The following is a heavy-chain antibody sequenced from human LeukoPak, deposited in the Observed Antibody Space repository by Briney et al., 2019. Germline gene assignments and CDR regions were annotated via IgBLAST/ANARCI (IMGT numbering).Heavy chain of an antibody. J-gene: IGHJ5*02. Sequence: ASVKVSCKASGYTFTGYYMHWVRQAPGQGLEWMGWINPNSGGTNYAQKFQGRVTMTRDTSISTAYMELSRLRSDDTAVYYCAREQWLVNYNWFDPWGQGTLVTVSS. CDR2: INPNSGGT. CDR1: GYTFTGYY. D-gene: IGHD6-19*01. CDR3: AREQWLVNYNWFDP. V-gene: IGHV1-2*02.